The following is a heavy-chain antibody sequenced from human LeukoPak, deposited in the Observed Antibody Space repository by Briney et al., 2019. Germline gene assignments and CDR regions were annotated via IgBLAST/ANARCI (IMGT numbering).Heavy chain of an antibody. Sequence: SETLSLTCTVSGGSISSSSYYWGWIRQPPGKGLEWIGSIYYSGSTYYNPSLKSRVTISVDTSKNQFSLKLSSVTAADTAVYYCARRWRHMVRGPYNWFDPWGQGTLVTVSS. D-gene: IGHD3-10*01. J-gene: IGHJ5*02. CDR3: ARRWRHMVRGPYNWFDP. CDR2: IYYSGST. CDR1: GGSISSSSYY. V-gene: IGHV4-39*07.